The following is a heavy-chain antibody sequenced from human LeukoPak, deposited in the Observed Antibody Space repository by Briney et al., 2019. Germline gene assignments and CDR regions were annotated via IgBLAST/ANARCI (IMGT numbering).Heavy chain of an antibody. CDR3: AKDEVTISAFRGLMGAYYYYGMDV. J-gene: IGHJ6*02. CDR1: GFTFSSYG. V-gene: IGHV3-30*02. D-gene: IGHD3-10*01. Sequence: PGGSLRLSCAASGFTFSSYGMHWVRQAPGKGLEWVAVIWYDGSNKYYADSVKGRFTISRDNSKNTLYLQMNSLRAEDTAVYYCAKDEVTISAFRGLMGAYYYYGMDVWGQGTTVTVSS. CDR2: IWYDGSNK.